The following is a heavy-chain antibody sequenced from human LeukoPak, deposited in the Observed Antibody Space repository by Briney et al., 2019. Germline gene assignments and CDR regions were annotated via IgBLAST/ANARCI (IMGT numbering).Heavy chain of an antibody. V-gene: IGHV4-39*01. CDR3: ARYFGMVATNYFDY. J-gene: IGHJ4*02. CDR2: IYYSGRT. CDR1: GGSISRSPYY. D-gene: IGHD5-12*01. Sequence: SETLSLTCSVSGGSISRSPYYWGWIRQPPGKGLEWIGSIYYSGRTYYNPSLKSRVTISVDTSKNQFSLKLSSVTAADTSVYYCARYFGMVATNYFDYWGQGTLVTVSS.